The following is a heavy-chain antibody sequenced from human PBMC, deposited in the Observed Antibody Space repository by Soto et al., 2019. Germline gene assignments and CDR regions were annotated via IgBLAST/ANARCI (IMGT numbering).Heavy chain of an antibody. J-gene: IGHJ5*01. D-gene: IGHD3-3*01. CDR3: ARVVTRYDVWFGC. Sequence: ASVKVSFKTSGYTYSNYGITWVREAPGQPLEWLGWISLYSDGTNYAQKFQGRVSMTTDTSTTTAYMELRRLRSDDTDVYYGARVVTRYDVWFGCWCQGPMVTVSS. CDR1: GYTYSNYG. V-gene: IGHV1-18*01. CDR2: ISLYSDGT.